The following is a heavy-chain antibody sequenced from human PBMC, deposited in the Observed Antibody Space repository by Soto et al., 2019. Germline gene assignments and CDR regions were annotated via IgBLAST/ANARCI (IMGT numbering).Heavy chain of an antibody. Sequence: QVQLVQSGGEVKRPGASVKVSCKTSGYTFSNYGITWERQAPGQPLEWQGWISLYSDGTNYAQKFQVTVSMTTHTATTTPSMELRSIRSDDTAVYYCARVVPGAEAWFGPWGQGTLVTVSS. D-gene: IGHD2-2*01. CDR2: ISLYSDGT. J-gene: IGHJ5*02. V-gene: IGHV1-18*01. CDR1: GYTFSNYG. CDR3: ARVVPGAEAWFGP.